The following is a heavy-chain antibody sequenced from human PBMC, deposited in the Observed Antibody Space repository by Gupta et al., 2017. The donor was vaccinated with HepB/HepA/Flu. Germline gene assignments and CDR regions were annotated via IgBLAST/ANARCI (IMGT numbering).Heavy chain of an antibody. CDR2: INPSGGST. CDR1: GYTFTSYY. Sequence: QVQLVQSGAEVKTPGDSVKVSCIASGYTFTSYYMHWVRQAPGQGLEWMGIINPSGGSTSYAQKFQGRVTMTRDTSTSTVYMELSSLRSEDTAVYYCARKRKHGYNWFDPWGQGTLVTVSS. D-gene: IGHD1-1*01. CDR3: ARKRKHGYNWFDP. J-gene: IGHJ5*02. V-gene: IGHV1-46*01.